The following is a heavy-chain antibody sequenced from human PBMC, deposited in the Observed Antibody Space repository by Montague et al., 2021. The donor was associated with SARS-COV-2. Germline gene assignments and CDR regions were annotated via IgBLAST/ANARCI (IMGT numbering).Heavy chain of an antibody. D-gene: IGHD1-1*01. V-gene: IGHV4-59*01. CDR3: ARDLAPQVRPLSLDY. Sequence: SETLSLTCTVSGVSMSGDYWIWIRQIPGKGLARTGDIHYGGSTNYNPSLNSRFTLSLPPAKNQFSLKLPSVTAAVTAVYFCARDLAPQVRPLSLDYWGQGILVAVSS. J-gene: IGHJ4*02. CDR1: GVSMSGDY. CDR2: IHYGGST.